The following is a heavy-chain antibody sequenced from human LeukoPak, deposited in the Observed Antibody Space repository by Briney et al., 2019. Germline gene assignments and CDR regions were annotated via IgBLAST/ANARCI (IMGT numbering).Heavy chain of an antibody. D-gene: IGHD6-13*01. CDR2: ISAYNDNT. V-gene: IGHV1-18*01. J-gene: IGHJ4*02. Sequence: ASVNVSCKASVYTFTNYVILEVRQAAGKGVEGMGWISAYNDNTHYAHKLQGRVTMTADSSTSTAYMELRRLRPDDSPVYYCARVFLGSSSCDYWGQGTLVTVSS. CDR1: VYTFTNYV. CDR3: ARVFLGSSSCDY.